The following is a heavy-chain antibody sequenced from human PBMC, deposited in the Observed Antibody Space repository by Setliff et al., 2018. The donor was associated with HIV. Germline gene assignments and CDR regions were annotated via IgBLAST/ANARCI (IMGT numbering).Heavy chain of an antibody. V-gene: IGHV1-46*02. D-gene: IGHD6-6*01. CDR2: IGPSGSST. CDR1: AYTINSYY. CDR3: ARDHIAARSVDY. J-gene: IGHJ4*02. Sequence: ASVKVSCKTSAYTINSYYMHWIRQAPGQGLEWMGLIGPSGSSTTYAQNFQGRVTMSRDTSTNTVYMELSSLRSEDTAVYYCARDHIAARSVDYWGQGTLVTVSS.